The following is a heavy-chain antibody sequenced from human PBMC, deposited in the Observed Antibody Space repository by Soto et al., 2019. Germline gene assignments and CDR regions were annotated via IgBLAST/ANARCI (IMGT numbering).Heavy chain of an antibody. CDR3: ARDRAGDYPTTNWFDP. CDR1: GGTFSSYA. D-gene: IGHD4-17*01. J-gene: IGHJ5*02. Sequence: QVQLVQSGAEVKKPGSSVKVSCKASGGTFSSYAISWVRQAPGQGLEWMGGIIPIFGTANYAQKFQGRVTIPADESTSTAYMELSSLRSEDTVVYYCARDRAGDYPTTNWFDPWGQGTLVTVSS. CDR2: IIPIFGTA. V-gene: IGHV1-69*12.